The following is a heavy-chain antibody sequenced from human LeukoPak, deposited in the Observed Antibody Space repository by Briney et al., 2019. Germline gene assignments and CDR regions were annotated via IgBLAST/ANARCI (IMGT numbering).Heavy chain of an antibody. V-gene: IGHV4-34*01. CDR2: INHSGST. J-gene: IGHJ4*02. CDR3: ARGDIVATMFDY. D-gene: IGHD5-12*01. Sequence: PSETLSLTCAVYGGSFSGYYWSWIRQPPGKGLEWIGEINHSGSTNYNPSLKSRVTISVATSKNQFSLKLSSVTAADTAVYYCARGDIVATMFDYWGQGTLVTVSS. CDR1: GGSFSGYY.